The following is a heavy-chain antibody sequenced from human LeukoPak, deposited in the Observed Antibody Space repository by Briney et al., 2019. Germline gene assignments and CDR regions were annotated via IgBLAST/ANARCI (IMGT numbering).Heavy chain of an antibody. D-gene: IGHD3-10*01. J-gene: IGHJ4*02. V-gene: IGHV3-30-3*01. CDR1: GFTFSSYA. CDR3: AKDSLRRGFGELD. Sequence: GGSLRLSCAASGFTFSSYAMHWVRQAPGKGLEWVAVISYDGSNKYYADSVKGRFTISRDNSKNTLYLQMNSLRAEDTAVYYCAKDSLRRGFGELDWGQGTLVTVSS. CDR2: ISYDGSNK.